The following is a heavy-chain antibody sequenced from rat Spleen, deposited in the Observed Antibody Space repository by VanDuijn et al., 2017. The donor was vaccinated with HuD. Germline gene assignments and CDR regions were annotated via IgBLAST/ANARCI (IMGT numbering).Heavy chain of an antibody. CDR3: ASYTTDYYYEDY. V-gene: IGHV5-20*01. D-gene: IGHD1-6*01. CDR2: ISYDGGST. CDR1: GFTFSDYY. J-gene: IGHJ2*01. Sequence: EVQLVESGGGLVQPGRSLKLSCAASGFTFSDYYMAWVRQAPTKGLEWVASISYDGGSTYYRDSVKGRFTISRDNAKSSLYLQMDSLRSEDTATYYCASYTTDYYYEDYWGQGVMVTVSS.